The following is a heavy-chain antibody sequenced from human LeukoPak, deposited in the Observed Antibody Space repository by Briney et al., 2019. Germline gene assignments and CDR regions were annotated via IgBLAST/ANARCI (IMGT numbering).Heavy chain of an antibody. D-gene: IGHD3-10*01. CDR1: GGSINDYY. CDR3: ARDRYYGSGSRYSD. CDR2: VYFSGST. Sequence: PSETLSLTCSVSGGSINDYYWSWIRQPAGKGLEWLGRVYFSGSTSYNPSLKSRLSMSVDTSKNQFSLKLSSVTAADSAVYYCARDRYYGSGSRYSDWGQGTVVTVSS. V-gene: IGHV4-4*07. J-gene: IGHJ4*02.